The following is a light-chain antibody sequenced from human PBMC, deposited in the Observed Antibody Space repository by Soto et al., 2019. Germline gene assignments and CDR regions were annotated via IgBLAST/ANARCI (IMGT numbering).Light chain of an antibody. J-gene: IGKJ5*01. Sequence: EMPMTQSPATLSVTAWERATLSCVASQSVSSNLAWYQKKPGQAPRLLLYDASNRATGIPARFSGSGSGTDFTLTISSLEPEDFAVYYCQQRSNWHPITFGQGTRVEIK. CDR1: QSVSSN. CDR3: QQRSNWHPIT. V-gene: IGKV3D-11*02. CDR2: DAS.